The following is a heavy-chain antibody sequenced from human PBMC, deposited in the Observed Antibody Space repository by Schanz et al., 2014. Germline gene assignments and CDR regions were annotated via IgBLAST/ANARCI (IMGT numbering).Heavy chain of an antibody. CDR2: IGYDGSEK. CDR1: GFTFSRFG. CDR3: ARGPIPIQGVPMDF. V-gene: IGHV3-33*01. D-gene: IGHD3-10*01. J-gene: IGHJ4*02. Sequence: QVQLVESGGGVVRPGRSLRLSCATSGFTFSRFGMHWVRQAPGKGLEWVANIGYDGSEKYYVDSVKGRFTISRDNSKDTLYLQMSGLTPEDTAVYYCARGPIPIQGVPMDFWGQGTLVAVSS.